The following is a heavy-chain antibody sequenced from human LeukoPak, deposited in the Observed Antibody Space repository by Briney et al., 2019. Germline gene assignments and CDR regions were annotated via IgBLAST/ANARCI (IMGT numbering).Heavy chain of an antibody. D-gene: IGHD3-10*01. CDR2: MNPHSGGT. CDR1: GHTFSDYY. J-gene: IGHJ4*02. CDR3: ARGGDSMARGVDY. V-gene: IGHV1-2*02. Sequence: ASVKVSCKASGHTFSDYYMHWVRQAPGQGLEWMGWMNPHSGGTNFAQKFQGRVTMTRDTSISTVYMELTRLRSDDTAVYYCARGGDSMARGVDYWGQGTLVTVSS.